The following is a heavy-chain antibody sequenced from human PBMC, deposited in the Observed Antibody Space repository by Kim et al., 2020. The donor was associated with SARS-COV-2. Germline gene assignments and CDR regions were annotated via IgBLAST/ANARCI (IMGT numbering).Heavy chain of an antibody. CDR3: ARGVGGSYLYSFGY. Sequence: SETLSLTCTVSGGSISGYYWSWIRQPPGKGLEWIGYIHYSGSTNYNASLKSRVTTSVDTSKNQFSLKLSSITAADTAVYYCARGVGGSYLYSFGYWGQGT. J-gene: IGHJ4*02. CDR2: IHYSGST. V-gene: IGHV4-59*01. D-gene: IGHD3-16*02. CDR1: GGSISGYY.